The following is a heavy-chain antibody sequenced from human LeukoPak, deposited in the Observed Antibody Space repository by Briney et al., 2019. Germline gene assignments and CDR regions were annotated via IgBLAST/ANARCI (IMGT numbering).Heavy chain of an antibody. CDR3: ARDRRGVFDY. Sequence: SETLSLTCTVSGGSISSYYWSWIRQPPGKGLEWIGYIYHSGSTYYNPSLKSRVTISVDRSKNQFSLKLSSVTAADTAVYYCARDRRGVFDYWGQGTLVTVSS. J-gene: IGHJ4*02. CDR2: IYHSGST. V-gene: IGHV4-59*12. CDR1: GGSISSYY.